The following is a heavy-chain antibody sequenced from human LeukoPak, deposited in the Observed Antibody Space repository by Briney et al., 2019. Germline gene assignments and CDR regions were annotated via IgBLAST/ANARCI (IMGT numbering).Heavy chain of an antibody. CDR2: ISSSSSTI. CDR1: GFTFSSYS. V-gene: IGHV3-48*01. J-gene: IGHJ1*01. D-gene: IGHD2-15*01. CDR3: AVCSGGSCYSPHFQH. Sequence: GSLRLSCAASGFTFSSYSMNWVRQAPGKGLEWVSYISSSSSTIYYADSVRGRFTISSDNAKNSLYLQMNSLRAEDTAVYYCAVCSGGSCYSPHFQHWGQGTLVTVSS.